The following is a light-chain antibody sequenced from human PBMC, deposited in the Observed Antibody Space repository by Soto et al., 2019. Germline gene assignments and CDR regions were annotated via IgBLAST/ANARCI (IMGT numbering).Light chain of an antibody. J-gene: IGLJ1*01. Sequence: QSVLTQPPSVSGAPGQRVTISCTGSSSNIGAGYDVHWYQQLPGTAPKLLIYGNSNRASGVPDRFSGCKSGTSASLAITGLQAEDEADYYCQSYDSSLSVLYVFGTGTKLTVL. CDR2: GNS. CDR3: QSYDSSLSVLYV. V-gene: IGLV1-40*01. CDR1: SSNIGAGYD.